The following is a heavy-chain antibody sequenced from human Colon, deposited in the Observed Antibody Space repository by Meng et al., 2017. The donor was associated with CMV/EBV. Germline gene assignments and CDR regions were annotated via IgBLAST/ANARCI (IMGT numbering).Heavy chain of an antibody. V-gene: IGHV3-48*03. Sequence: GESLKISCAASGFHFRSYEMSWVRQAPGKGLDWIIYVTRDSMIYSADSVRGRFTISRDNAKNSMYLQLNSLRAEDTAVYYCVSGITGRPESEYWGQGTLVTVSS. CDR3: VSGITGRPESEY. CDR1: GFHFRSYE. CDR2: VTRDSMI. J-gene: IGHJ4*02. D-gene: IGHD1-14*01.